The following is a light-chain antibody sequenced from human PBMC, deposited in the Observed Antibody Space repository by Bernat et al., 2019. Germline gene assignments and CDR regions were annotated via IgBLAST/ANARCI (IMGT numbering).Light chain of an antibody. V-gene: IGLV2-14*03. Sequence: QSALTQPASVSGSPGQSITISCTGTSRDVGGYNYVSWYQHYPGKAPKLMIYDVSHRPSGVSDRFSGSKSGNTASLTISGLQAEDEADYYCSSYAISSTWVFGGGTKLTVL. CDR2: DVS. CDR3: SSYAISSTWV. CDR1: SRDVGGYNY. J-gene: IGLJ3*02.